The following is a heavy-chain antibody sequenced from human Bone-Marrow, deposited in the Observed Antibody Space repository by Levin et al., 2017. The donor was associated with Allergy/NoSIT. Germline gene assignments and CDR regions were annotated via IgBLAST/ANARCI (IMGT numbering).Heavy chain of an antibody. Sequence: ASVKVSCEASGYKFTNFGFSWVRQAPGQGLEWMGWIRAHNGNTEYAQKFRDRVIMTTDTSPTTGYMELRSLRSDDTAIYFCVRGDAAAEDLDYWGQGTLVTVSS. V-gene: IGHV1-18*01. CDR2: IRAHNGNT. J-gene: IGHJ4*02. CDR3: VRGDAAAEDLDY. D-gene: IGHD6-13*01. CDR1: GYKFTNFG.